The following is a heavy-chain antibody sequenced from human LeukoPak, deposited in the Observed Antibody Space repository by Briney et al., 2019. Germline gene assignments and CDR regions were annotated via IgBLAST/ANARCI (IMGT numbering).Heavy chain of an antibody. J-gene: IGHJ4*02. D-gene: IGHD2-21*02. CDR2: ISGSGAST. Sequence: GGSLRLSCAASGFTFSSSAMSWVRQAPGKGLEWVSVISGSGASTYYADSVKGRLTISRDNSKNTLYLQMNSLRAEDTAVYYCESGDLDYWGQGTLVTVSS. CDR3: ESGDLDY. CDR1: GFTFSSSA. V-gene: IGHV3-23*01.